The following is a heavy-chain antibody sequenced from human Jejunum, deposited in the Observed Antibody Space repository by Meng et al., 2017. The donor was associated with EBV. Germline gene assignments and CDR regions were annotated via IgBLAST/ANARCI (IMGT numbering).Heavy chain of an antibody. D-gene: IGHD5-24*01. V-gene: IGHV3-30*04. CDR3: VRDGYNYIPFDY. J-gene: IGHJ4*02. CDR1: GFPFNDYA. CDR2: ISYDGNHK. Sequence: VLLVQLAGGAVQPGTSLRLSFAASGFPFNDYAFHWGRQAPGKGLEWLAVISYDGNHKNYADSVGGRFTISRDNSKNTLYLQMNSLRADDTAVYYCVRDGYNYIPFDYWGQGTLVTVSS.